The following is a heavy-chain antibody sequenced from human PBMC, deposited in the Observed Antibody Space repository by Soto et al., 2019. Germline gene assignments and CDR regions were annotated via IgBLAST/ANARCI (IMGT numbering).Heavy chain of an antibody. V-gene: IGHV4-34*01. Sequence: QVQLQQWGAGLLKPSETLSLTCAVYGGCLSGDYWNCIRQHPGKWLEWPGEINHTGSNNYNPSLKRRVSISVDTSKKQFSLNLTSVTAADTAVYYCARGLRTFIWGQGTLVTVSS. CDR1: GGCLSGDY. CDR2: INHTGSN. CDR3: ARGLRTFI. D-gene: IGHD4-17*01. J-gene: IGHJ4*02.